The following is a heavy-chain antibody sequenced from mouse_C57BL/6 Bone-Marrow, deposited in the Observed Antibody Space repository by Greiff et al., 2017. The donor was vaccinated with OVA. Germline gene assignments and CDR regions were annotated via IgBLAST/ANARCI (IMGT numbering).Heavy chain of an antibody. Sequence: VQLQQSGPELVKPGASVKISCKASGYTFTDYYMNWVKQSHGKSLEWIGDINPNNGGTSYNQKFKGKATLTVDKSSSTAYMELRSLTSEDSAVYYCARGSKIDYWGQGTTLTVSS. J-gene: IGHJ2*01. D-gene: IGHD1-1*01. CDR3: ARGSKIDY. CDR1: GYTFTDYY. V-gene: IGHV1-26*01. CDR2: INPNNGGT.